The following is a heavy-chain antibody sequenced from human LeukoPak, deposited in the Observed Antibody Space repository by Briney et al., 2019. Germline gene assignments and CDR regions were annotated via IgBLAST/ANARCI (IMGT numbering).Heavy chain of an antibody. CDR2: IRSKANSYAT. V-gene: IGHV3-73*01. J-gene: IGHJ4*02. D-gene: IGHD3-22*01. CDR1: GFTFSGSA. Sequence: GGSLRLSCAASGFTFSGSAMHWVRQASGKGLEWVGRIRSKANSYATAYAASVKGRFTISRDDSKNTAYLQMNSLKTEDTAVYYCTRHPRDGYDSSGYYYHLDYWGPGTLVTVSS. CDR3: TRHPRDGYDSSGYYYHLDY.